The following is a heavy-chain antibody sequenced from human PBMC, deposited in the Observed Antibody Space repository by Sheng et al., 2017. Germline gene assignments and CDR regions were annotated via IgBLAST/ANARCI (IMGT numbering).Heavy chain of an antibody. D-gene: IGHD3-22*01. Sequence: QVQLVQSGAEVKKPGSSVKVSCKASGGTFSSYAISWVRQAPGQGLEWMGGIIPIFGTANYAQKFQGRVTITADESTSTAYMELSSLRSEDTAVYYCARGNYYDSSVIAFNYFDYWGQGTLVTVSS. CDR2: IIPIFGTA. J-gene: IGHJ4*02. V-gene: IGHV1-69*13. CDR1: GGTFSSYA. CDR3: ARGNYYDSSVIAFNYFDY.